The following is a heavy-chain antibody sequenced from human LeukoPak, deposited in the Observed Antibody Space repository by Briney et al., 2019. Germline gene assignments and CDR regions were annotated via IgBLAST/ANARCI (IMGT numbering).Heavy chain of an antibody. CDR2: ISYDGSNK. Sequence: GGSLRLSCAASGFTFSSYAMHWVRQAPDKGLEWVAVISYDGSNKYYADSVKGRFTISRDNSKNTLYLQMNSLRAEDTAVYYCARDRSSNEYYFDYWGQGTLVTVSS. CDR3: ARDRSSNEYYFDY. CDR1: GFTFSSYA. J-gene: IGHJ4*02. V-gene: IGHV3-30-3*01. D-gene: IGHD2-2*01.